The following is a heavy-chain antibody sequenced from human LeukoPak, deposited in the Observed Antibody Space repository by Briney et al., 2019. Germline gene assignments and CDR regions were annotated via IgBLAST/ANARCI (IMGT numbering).Heavy chain of an antibody. CDR3: ARGPGIVGATRDFDY. Sequence: PSETLSLTCTVSGGSISSGSYYWSWIRQPAGKGLEWIGRIYTSGSTNYNPSLKSRVTISVDTSKNQFSLKLSSVTAADTAVYYCARGPGIVGATRDFDYWGQGTLVTVSS. D-gene: IGHD1-26*01. J-gene: IGHJ4*02. CDR2: IYTSGST. CDR1: GGSISSGSYY. V-gene: IGHV4-61*02.